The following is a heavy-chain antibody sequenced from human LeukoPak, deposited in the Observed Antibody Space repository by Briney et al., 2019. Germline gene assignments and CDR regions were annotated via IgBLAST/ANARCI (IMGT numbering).Heavy chain of an antibody. CDR1: GFTFSSYS. Sequence: PGGSLRLSCAASGFTFSSYSMNWVGQAPGKGLEWVSSISSSSSYIYYADSVKGRFTISRDNAKNSLYLQMNSLRAEDTAVYYCARDSTVAGTSAFDIWGQGTMVTVSS. CDR3: ARDSTVAGTSAFDI. CDR2: ISSSSSYI. J-gene: IGHJ3*02. V-gene: IGHV3-21*01. D-gene: IGHD6-19*01.